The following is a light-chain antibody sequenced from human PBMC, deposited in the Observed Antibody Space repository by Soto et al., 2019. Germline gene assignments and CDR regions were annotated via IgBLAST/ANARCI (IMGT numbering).Light chain of an antibody. Sequence: IQTTQSPSSLSASIGDRVTITCRASQSISGCLNWYRQKPGEAPKLLIYVASTLHSGLPSRFSGSGSGTEFTLTINSLQPEDFATYYCQQLNSFPLTFGGGTKVDIK. J-gene: IGKJ4*01. CDR3: QQLNSFPLT. CDR1: QSISGC. CDR2: VAS. V-gene: IGKV1-9*01.